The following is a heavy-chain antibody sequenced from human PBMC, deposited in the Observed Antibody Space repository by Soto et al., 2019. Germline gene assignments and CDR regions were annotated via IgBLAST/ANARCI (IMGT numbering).Heavy chain of an antibody. CDR3: ARADYGDNFDF. CDR2: IKVSNGNT. Sequence: ASVKVSCKASGYTFTSYDMHWVRQAPGQKLEWMGRIKVSNGNTKYSQNFQGRVTITRDTSASTAYMDLSSLRSEDTAVYYCARADYGDNFDFWGPGTLVTVSS. CDR1: GYTFTSYD. V-gene: IGHV1-3*01. D-gene: IGHD4-17*01. J-gene: IGHJ4*02.